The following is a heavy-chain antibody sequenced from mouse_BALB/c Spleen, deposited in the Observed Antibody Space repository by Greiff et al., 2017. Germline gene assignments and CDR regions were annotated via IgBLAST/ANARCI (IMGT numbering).Heavy chain of an antibody. CDR1: GYTFTSYW. D-gene: IGHD2-3*01. J-gene: IGHJ4*01. Sequence: QVQLKQPGAELVRPGASVKLSCKASGYTFTSYWINWVKQRPGQGLEWIGNIYPSDSYTNYNQKFKDKATLTVDKSSSTAYMQLSSPTSEDSAVYYCTRMGDGYSYYAMDYWGQGTSVTVSS. CDR3: TRMGDGYSYYAMDY. CDR2: IYPSDSYT. V-gene: IGHV1-69*02.